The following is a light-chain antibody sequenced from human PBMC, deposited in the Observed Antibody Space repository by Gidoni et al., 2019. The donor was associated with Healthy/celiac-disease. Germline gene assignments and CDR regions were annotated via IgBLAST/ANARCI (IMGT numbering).Light chain of an antibody. V-gene: IGLV1-51*01. J-gene: IGLJ2*01. CDR1: SSNIGNNY. CDR3: GTWDSSLSVGV. CDR2: DNN. Sequence: QSVLTQPPSVSAAPGQKVTISCSGSSSNIGNNYVSWYQQLPGTAPKLLIYDNNKRPSGIPDRFSGSKSGTSATLSITGLQTGDEADYYCGTWDSSLSVGVFGGGTKLTVL.